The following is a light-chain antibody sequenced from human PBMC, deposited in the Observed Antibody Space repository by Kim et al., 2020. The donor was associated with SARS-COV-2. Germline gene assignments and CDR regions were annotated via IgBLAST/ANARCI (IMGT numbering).Light chain of an antibody. CDR3: QHYRRYPYS. V-gene: IGKV1-5*03. CDR1: QDIGTL. Sequence: SSSVVDRVALPSRASQDIGTLSGWYQQKPGRAPNLVIVKASYLDVWIPSRFSASGSGTGFSLTISSLQPEDFATYYCQHYRRYPYSVGHRTKLEI. CDR2: KAS. J-gene: IGKJ2*03.